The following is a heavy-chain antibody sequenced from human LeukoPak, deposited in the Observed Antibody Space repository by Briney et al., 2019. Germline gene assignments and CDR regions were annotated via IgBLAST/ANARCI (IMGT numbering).Heavy chain of an antibody. CDR3: ARDRIAAAGTKGWDYYYYYMDV. D-gene: IGHD6-13*01. CDR2: FDPEDGET. CDR1: GYTLTELS. Sequence: ASVKVSCKVSGYTLTELSMHWVRQAPGKGLEWMGGFDPEDGETIYAQKFQGRVTMTEDTSTDTAYMELSSLRSEDTAVYYCARDRIAAAGTKGWDYYYYYMDVWGKGTTVTVSS. J-gene: IGHJ6*03. V-gene: IGHV1-24*01.